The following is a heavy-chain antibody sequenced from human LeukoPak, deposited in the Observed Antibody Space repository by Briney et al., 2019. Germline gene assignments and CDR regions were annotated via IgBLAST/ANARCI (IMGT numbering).Heavy chain of an antibody. J-gene: IGHJ4*02. Sequence: SETLSLTCTVSGGSISSYYWSWIRQPPGKGLEWIGYIYYSGSTNYNPSLKSRVTISVDTSKNQFSLKLSSVTAADTAVYYCASLLLWFGESSDYWGQGTLVTVSS. D-gene: IGHD3-10*01. V-gene: IGHV4-59*08. CDR2: IYYSGST. CDR1: GGSISSYY. CDR3: ASLLLWFGESSDY.